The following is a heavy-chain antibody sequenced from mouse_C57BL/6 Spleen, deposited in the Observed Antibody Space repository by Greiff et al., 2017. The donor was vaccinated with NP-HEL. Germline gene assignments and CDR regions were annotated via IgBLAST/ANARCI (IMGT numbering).Heavy chain of an antibody. D-gene: IGHD3-2*02. CDR2: IYPRSGNT. V-gene: IGHV1-81*01. J-gene: IGHJ4*01. Sequence: QVQLKQSGAELARPGASVKLSCKASGYTFTSYGISWVKQRTGQGLEWIGEIYPRSGNTYYNEKFKGKATLTADKSSSTAYMELRSLTSEDSAVYFCARMSSGPPYAMDYWGQGTSVTVSS. CDR3: ARMSSGPPYAMDY. CDR1: GYTFTSYG.